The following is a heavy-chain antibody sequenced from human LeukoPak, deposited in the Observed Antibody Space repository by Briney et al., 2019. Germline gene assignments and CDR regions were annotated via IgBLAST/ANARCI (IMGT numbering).Heavy chain of an antibody. V-gene: IGHV3-21*01. CDR3: ARDMGYCSSTSCYYYYMDV. CDR2: ISSSSSYI. CDR1: GFTFSSYS. D-gene: IGHD2-2*01. J-gene: IGHJ6*03. Sequence: GGSLRLSCPASGFTFSSYSMNWVRQAPGKGLEWVSSISSSSSYIYYADSVKGRFTISRDNAKNSLYLQMNSLRAEDTAVYYCARDMGYCSSTSCYYYYMDVWGKGTTVTVSS.